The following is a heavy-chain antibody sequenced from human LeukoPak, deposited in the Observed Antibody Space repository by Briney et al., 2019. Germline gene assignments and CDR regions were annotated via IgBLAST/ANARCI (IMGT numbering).Heavy chain of an antibody. CDR1: GVSISSYY. D-gene: IGHD6-13*01. CDR2: IYYSGST. Sequence: SETLSLTCTVTGVSISSYYWSWIRQPPGKGLEWIGYIYYSGSTNYNPSLKSRVTISVDTSKNQFSLKLSSVTAADTAVYYCARGRGSSWYWWGQGALVTVSS. J-gene: IGHJ4*02. CDR3: ARGRGSSWYW. V-gene: IGHV4-59*12.